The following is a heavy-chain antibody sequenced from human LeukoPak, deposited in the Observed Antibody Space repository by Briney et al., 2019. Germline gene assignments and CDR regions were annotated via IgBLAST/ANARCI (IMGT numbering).Heavy chain of an antibody. CDR2: FDPEDGET. CDR1: GYTLTELS. D-gene: IGHD3-9*01. J-gene: IGHJ4*02. V-gene: IGHV1-24*01. Sequence: ASVKVSCKVSGYTLTELSMHWVRQAPGKGLEWMGGFDPEDGETIYAQKFQGRVTMTEDTSTDTAYMELSSLRAEDTAVYYCAKDPYQYDILTGYYLWGQGTLVTVSS. CDR3: AKDPYQYDILTGYYL.